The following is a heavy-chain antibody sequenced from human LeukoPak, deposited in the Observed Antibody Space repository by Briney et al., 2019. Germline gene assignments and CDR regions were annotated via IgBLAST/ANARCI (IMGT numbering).Heavy chain of an antibody. V-gene: IGHV1-18*01. Sequence: ASVKVSCKASGYTFTSYGISWVRQAPGQGLESMVWISAYNGNTNYAQKLQGRVTMTTDTSTSTAYMELRSLRSDDTAVYYCARVRIVVVVAATFGDWFDPWGQGTLVTVSS. CDR2: ISAYNGNT. CDR3: ARVRIVVVVAATFGDWFDP. D-gene: IGHD2-15*01. CDR1: GYTFTSYG. J-gene: IGHJ5*02.